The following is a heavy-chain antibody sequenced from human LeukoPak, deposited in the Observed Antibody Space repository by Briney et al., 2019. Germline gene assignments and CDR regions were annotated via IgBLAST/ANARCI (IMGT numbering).Heavy chain of an antibody. Sequence: SETLSLTCTVSGGSLSSSSYYWGWIRPPPGKGLEWIGSIYYSGSTYYNPSLKSRVTISVDTSKNQSSLKLSSVTAADTAVYYCAKMAVYFLIPVRYFDYWGQGTLVTVSS. D-gene: IGHD2/OR15-2a*01. J-gene: IGHJ4*02. V-gene: IGHV4-39*01. CDR2: IYYSGST. CDR1: GGSLSSSSYY. CDR3: AKMAVYFLIPVRYFDY.